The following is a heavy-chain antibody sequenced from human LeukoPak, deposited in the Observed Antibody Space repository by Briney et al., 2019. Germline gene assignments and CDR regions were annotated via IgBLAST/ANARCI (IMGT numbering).Heavy chain of an antibody. Sequence: GGSLRLSCAASGFSFNIYAMSWVRQAPGKGLEWVAAIDRSGGTTFYADSVKGRFTISKDNSKNTLYLQINSLRVDDTAIYYCARGSHGEHDSWGQGTLVTVSS. CDR3: ARGSHGEHDS. CDR2: IDRSGGTT. D-gene: IGHD4-17*01. CDR1: GFSFNIYA. V-gene: IGHV3-23*01. J-gene: IGHJ5*01.